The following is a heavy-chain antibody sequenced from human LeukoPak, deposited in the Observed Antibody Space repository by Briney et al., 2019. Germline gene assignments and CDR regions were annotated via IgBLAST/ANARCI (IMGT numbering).Heavy chain of an antibody. CDR1: GFTFSSYG. Sequence: GGSLRLSCAASGFTFSSYGMHWVRQAPGKGLEWVAVISYDGSNKYYADSVKGRFTISRDNSKNTLYLQMNSLKAEDTAVYYCAKDTAVLWFGESGGSFDYWGQGTLVTVSS. V-gene: IGHV3-30*18. CDR3: AKDTAVLWFGESGGSFDY. J-gene: IGHJ4*02. D-gene: IGHD3-10*01. CDR2: ISYDGSNK.